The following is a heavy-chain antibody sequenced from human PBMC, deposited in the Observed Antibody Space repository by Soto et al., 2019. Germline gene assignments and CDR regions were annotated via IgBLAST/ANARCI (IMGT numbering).Heavy chain of an antibody. V-gene: IGHV3-48*03. CDR3: AAKTGDHYYYYGMDV. CDR2: ISSSGSTI. CDR1: GFTFSSYE. D-gene: IGHD7-27*01. Sequence: GSLRLSCAASGFTFSSYEMNWVRQAPGKGLEWVSYISSSGSTIYYADSVKGRFTISRDNAKNSLYLQMNSLRAEDTAVYYCAAKTGDHYYYYGMDVWGQGTTVTVSS. J-gene: IGHJ6*02.